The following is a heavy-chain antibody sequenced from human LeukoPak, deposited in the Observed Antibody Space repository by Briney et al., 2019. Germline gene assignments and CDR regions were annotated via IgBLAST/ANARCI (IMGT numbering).Heavy chain of an antibody. J-gene: IGHJ6*02. CDR3: AITTIFGVADYYYYGMDV. CDR2: IYYSGST. Sequence: PSETLSLTCVVSGGSVSGYYWGWIRQPPGRGLEWIGYIYYSGSTNYNPSLKSRVTISVDTSKNQFSLKLSSVTAADTAVYYCAITTIFGVADYYYYGMDVWGQGTTVTVSS. CDR1: GGSVSGYY. V-gene: IGHV4-59*02. D-gene: IGHD3-3*01.